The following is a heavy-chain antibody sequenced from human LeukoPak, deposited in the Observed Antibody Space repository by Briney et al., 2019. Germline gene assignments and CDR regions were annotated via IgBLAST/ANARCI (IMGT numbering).Heavy chain of an antibody. V-gene: IGHV1-2*06. CDR3: ARGNGYYYDSSGYSYYYYYMDV. J-gene: IGHJ6*03. D-gene: IGHD3-22*01. CDR1: GYTFTGYY. Sequence: ASVKVSCKASGYTFTGYYMHWVRQAPGRGLEWMGRINPNSGGTNYAQKFQGRVTMTRDTSISTAYMELSRLRSDDTAVYYCARGNGYYYDSSGYSYYYYYMDVWGKGTTVTVSS. CDR2: INPNSGGT.